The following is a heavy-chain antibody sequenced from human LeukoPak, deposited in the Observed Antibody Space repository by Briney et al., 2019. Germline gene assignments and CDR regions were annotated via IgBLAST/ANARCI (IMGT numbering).Heavy chain of an antibody. Sequence: ASVKVSCKISGYTLTELSMHWVRQVPGKGLEWMGGFDPEDGETIYAQKFQGRVTMTEDTSTDTAYMELSSLRSEDTAVYYCATTPILSEVVAATPLPFIQHWGQGTLVTVSS. CDR2: FDPEDGET. V-gene: IGHV1-24*01. D-gene: IGHD2-15*01. CDR1: GYTLTELS. CDR3: ATTPILSEVVAATPLPFIQH. J-gene: IGHJ1*01.